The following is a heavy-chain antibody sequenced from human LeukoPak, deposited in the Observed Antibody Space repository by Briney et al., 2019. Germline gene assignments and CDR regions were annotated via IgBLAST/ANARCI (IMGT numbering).Heavy chain of an antibody. CDR1: GFILSSYG. V-gene: IGHV3-30*18. CDR2: ISYDGSNK. D-gene: IGHD1-26*01. J-gene: IGHJ3*02. CDR3: AKDQGGSWTFDI. Sequence: GRSLRLSCAASGFILSSYGMRWVRQAPGKGLEWVAVISYDGSNKYYADSVKGRFTISRDNSKNTLYLQMNSLRAEDTAVYYCAKDQGGSWTFDIWAKGQWSPSLQ.